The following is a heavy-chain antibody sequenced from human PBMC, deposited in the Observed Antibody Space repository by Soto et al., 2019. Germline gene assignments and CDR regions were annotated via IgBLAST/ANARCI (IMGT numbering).Heavy chain of an antibody. CDR1: GFIFNKDW. CDR2: INEDGSGT. CDR3: ARDILEI. V-gene: IGHV3-74*01. J-gene: IGHJ3*01. Sequence: EVQLVESGGDLVQPGGSLRLSCAASGFIFNKDWMHWVRQAPGKGLVWVSRINEDGSGTSYADSVKGRFTISRDNAKNTVSLQMNSLRVDDTAVYYCARDILEIRGPGAMVTVSS.